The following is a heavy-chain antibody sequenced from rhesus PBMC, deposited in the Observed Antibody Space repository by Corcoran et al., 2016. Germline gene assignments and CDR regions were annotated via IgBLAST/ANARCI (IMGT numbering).Heavy chain of an antibody. CDR3: TRQVAAGPFDY. J-gene: IGHJ4*01. Sequence: QVQLVQSGAEIKQPGASVQLSCKASGYAFTSYFIQWVSQATGQGLEWIGLISPYNGNKAYAQNFQGRVTITTDTSTSTGYMDLNSLRSEDTAVYYCTRQVAAGPFDYWGQGVLVTVSS. D-gene: IGHD6S26*01. V-gene: IGHV1-180*01. CDR2: ISPYNGNK. CDR1: GYAFTSYF.